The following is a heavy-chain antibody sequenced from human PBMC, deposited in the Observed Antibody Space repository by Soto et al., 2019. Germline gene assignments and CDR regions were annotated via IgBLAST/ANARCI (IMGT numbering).Heavy chain of an antibody. D-gene: IGHD5-12*01. V-gene: IGHV4-61*05. Sequence: PSETLSLTCTVSGGSISRSSYYWGWIRQPPGKGLEWIGNIHYSGSTNYNPSLKSRVTISVDTSKNQFSLKLRSVTAADTAVYYCAGVPQSRDGYNYPYYYNGMDVWGQGTTVTVSS. CDR3: AGVPQSRDGYNYPYYYNGMDV. CDR1: GGSISRSSYY. CDR2: IHYSGST. J-gene: IGHJ6*02.